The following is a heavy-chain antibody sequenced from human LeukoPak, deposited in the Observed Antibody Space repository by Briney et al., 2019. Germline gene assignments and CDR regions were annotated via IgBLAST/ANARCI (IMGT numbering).Heavy chain of an antibody. CDR2: ISSSGSTI. Sequence: EGSLRLSCAASGFTFSSYEMNWVRQAPGKGLEWVSYISSSGSTIYYADSVKGRFTIPRDNAKNSLYLQMNSLRAEDTAVYYCARMAGDGYSYGPFPDYWGQGTLVTVSS. J-gene: IGHJ4*02. CDR3: ARMAGDGYSYGPFPDY. CDR1: GFTFSSYE. V-gene: IGHV3-48*03. D-gene: IGHD5-18*01.